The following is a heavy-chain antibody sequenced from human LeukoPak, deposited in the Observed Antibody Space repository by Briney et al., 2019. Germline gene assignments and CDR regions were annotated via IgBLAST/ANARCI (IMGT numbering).Heavy chain of an antibody. D-gene: IGHD4/OR15-4a*01. CDR3: AKGPWSADY. V-gene: IGHV3-30*02. CDR2: IRDDGSNK. J-gene: IGHJ4*02. CDR1: GFTFSGYG. Sequence: GGSLRLSCAASGFTFSGYGMHWVRQAPGKGLEWVAFIRDDGSNKYYTDSVKGRFTISRDNSKNTLFLQMNSLRVEDTAVYYCAKGPWSADYWGQGTLVTVSS.